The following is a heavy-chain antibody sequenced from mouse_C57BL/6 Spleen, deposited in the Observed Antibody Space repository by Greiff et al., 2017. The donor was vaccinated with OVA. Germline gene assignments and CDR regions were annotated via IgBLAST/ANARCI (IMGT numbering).Heavy chain of an antibody. CDR2: IYPSDSET. J-gene: IGHJ1*03. Sequence: VQLQQPGAELVRPGSSVKLSCKASGYTFTSYWMDWVKQRPGQGLEWIGNIYPSDSETHYNQKFKDKATLTVDKSSSTAYMQLSSLTSEDSAVYYCARSGYDYAWYFDVWGTGTTVTVSS. CDR3: ARSGYDYAWYFDV. V-gene: IGHV1-61*01. CDR1: GYTFTSYW. D-gene: IGHD2-4*01.